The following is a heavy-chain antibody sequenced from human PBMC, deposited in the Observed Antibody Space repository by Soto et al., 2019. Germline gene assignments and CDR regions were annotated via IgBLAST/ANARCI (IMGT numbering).Heavy chain of an antibody. Sequence: SVKVSCKASGGTFSSYAIGWVRQAPGQGLEWMGGIIPIFGTANYAQKFQGRVTITADKSTSTAYMELSSLRSEDTAVYYCASSTYYYDSSGYYCGYWGQGTLVTVSS. CDR3: ASSTYYYDSSGYYCGY. CDR1: GGTFSSYA. D-gene: IGHD3-22*01. V-gene: IGHV1-69*06. J-gene: IGHJ4*02. CDR2: IIPIFGTA.